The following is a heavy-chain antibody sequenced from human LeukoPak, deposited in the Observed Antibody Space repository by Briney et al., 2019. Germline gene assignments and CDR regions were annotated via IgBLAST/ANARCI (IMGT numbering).Heavy chain of an antibody. V-gene: IGHV1-2*02. Sequence: ASVKVSCKASGYTFTGYYIHWVRQAPGQGLEWMGWINPHSGGTNYAQKFQGRVTMTRDTSISTAYMELSRLRSDDTAVYYCAKTGVNYDFWSGYYYYMDVWGKGTTVTVSS. D-gene: IGHD3-3*01. CDR3: AKTGVNYDFWSGYYYYMDV. CDR1: GYTFTGYY. J-gene: IGHJ6*03. CDR2: INPHSGGT.